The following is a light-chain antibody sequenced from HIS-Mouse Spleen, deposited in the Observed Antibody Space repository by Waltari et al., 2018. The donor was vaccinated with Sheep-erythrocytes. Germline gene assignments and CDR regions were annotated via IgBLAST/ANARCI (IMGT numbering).Light chain of an antibody. CDR1: SSDVGGYHL. CDR3: CSYAGSSTFHVV. V-gene: IGLV2-23*03. CDR2: EGS. J-gene: IGLJ2*01. Sequence: QSAMTQPASVSGSPGESITISCTGTSSDVGGYHLVSWYQQHPGKAPKLMIYEGSKRPSGVSNRFSGSKSGNTASLTISGLQAEDEADYYCCSYAGSSTFHVVFGGGTKLTVL.